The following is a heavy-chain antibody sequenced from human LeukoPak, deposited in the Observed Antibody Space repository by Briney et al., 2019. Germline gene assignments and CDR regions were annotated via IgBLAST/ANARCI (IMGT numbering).Heavy chain of an antibody. CDR2: INIDGSST. V-gene: IGHV3-74*01. CDR3: ARSRRQFNGIAAPYYNYMDV. J-gene: IGHJ6*03. D-gene: IGHD6-13*01. Sequence: GGSLRLPCAASGFTFSTYWMHWVRQVPRKGLVWVSRINIDGSSTSYADSVKGRFTISRDNAKNMLYLQMNSLRAEDTAVYYCARSRRQFNGIAAPYYNYMDVWGKGTTVIVSS. CDR1: GFTFSTYW.